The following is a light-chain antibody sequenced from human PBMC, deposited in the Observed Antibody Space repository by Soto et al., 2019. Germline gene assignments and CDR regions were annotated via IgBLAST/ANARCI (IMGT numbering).Light chain of an antibody. Sequence: DIQMTQSPSSLSASVGDRVTITCRASQSISSYLNWYQQKPGKAPKLLIYAASSLQSGVPSRFSGSESGTDFTLTISSLQPEDVASYYCQKYDSAPTFGPGTKVDIK. CDR1: QSISSY. V-gene: IGKV1-39*01. CDR3: QKYDSAPT. CDR2: AAS. J-gene: IGKJ1*01.